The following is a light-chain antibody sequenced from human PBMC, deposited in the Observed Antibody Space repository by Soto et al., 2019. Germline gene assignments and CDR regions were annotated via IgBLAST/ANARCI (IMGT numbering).Light chain of an antibody. J-gene: IGKJ4*01. Sequence: TQMTQSPSTLSASVGDSVSITCRASRDIGTWLAWFQQKPGRAPNLLIYRASTLARGVPSRFSGSGSGTEFTLTISSLQPDDFATYYCHRHETYPLAFGGANKVDI. V-gene: IGKV1-5*03. CDR1: RDIGTW. CDR3: HRHETYPLA. CDR2: RAS.